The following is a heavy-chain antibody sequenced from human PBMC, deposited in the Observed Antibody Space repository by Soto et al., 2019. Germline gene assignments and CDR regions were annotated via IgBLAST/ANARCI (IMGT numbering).Heavy chain of an antibody. Sequence: QVQLVQPGAEVRKPGASVKLPCKASGYTLTNFAMQWVRQAPGQRLEWMGWINGGNGSTKYSQNFQGRVTITTDTSASTVYMELSSLRSEDTAVYFCARGGLSGRCDFYYCMDVWGKGTTVTVSS. V-gene: IGHV1-3*01. CDR1: GYTLTNFA. J-gene: IGHJ6*03. D-gene: IGHD3-9*01. CDR2: INGGNGST. CDR3: ARGGLSGRCDFYYCMDV.